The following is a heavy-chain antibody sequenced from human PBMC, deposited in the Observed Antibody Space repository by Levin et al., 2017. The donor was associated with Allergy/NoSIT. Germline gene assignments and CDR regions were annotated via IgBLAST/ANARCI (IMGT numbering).Heavy chain of an antibody. Sequence: GGSLRLSCVVSGFTFSSYAMSWIRQTPDKGLEWLSIISGNSRTIYYADSVRGRFTISRDNSKNTLYLQMNNLSAQDTALYYCVSYRDGPYIHIAYWGQGTLVTVSS. CDR2: ISGNSRTI. D-gene: IGHD3-16*02. CDR1: GFTFSSYA. V-gene: IGHV3-23*01. CDR3: VSYRDGPYIHIAY. J-gene: IGHJ4*02.